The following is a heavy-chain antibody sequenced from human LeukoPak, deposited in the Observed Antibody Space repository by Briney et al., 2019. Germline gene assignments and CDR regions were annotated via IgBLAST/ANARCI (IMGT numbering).Heavy chain of an antibody. J-gene: IGHJ1*01. CDR2: IQYDGNNK. V-gene: IGHV3-30*02. CDR1: GFTFSSYG. D-gene: IGHD2-2*02. CDR3: SKRNMNTYFQH. Sequence: PGVSLRLSCAASGFTFSSYGMHWVRQAPGKGRVWVALIQYDGNNKYYADSVTGRFTISRENSKNTLYLQMNSLRAADTAVYYCSKRNMNTYFQHWGQGTLVTVSS.